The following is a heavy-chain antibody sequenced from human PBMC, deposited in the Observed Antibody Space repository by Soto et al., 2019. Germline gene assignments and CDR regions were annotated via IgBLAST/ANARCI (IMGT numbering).Heavy chain of an antibody. CDR2: ISAYNGNT. V-gene: IGHV1-18*01. J-gene: IGHJ4*02. D-gene: IGHD3-3*01. Sequence: GASVKVSCKASGYTFTSYGISWVRQAPGQGLEWMGWISAYNGNTNYAQKLQGRVTMTTDTSTSTAYMELRSLRSDDTAVYYCARDLVRYYDFWRGYRSIDYWGQGTLVTVSS. CDR1: GYTFTSYG. CDR3: ARDLVRYYDFWRGYRSIDY.